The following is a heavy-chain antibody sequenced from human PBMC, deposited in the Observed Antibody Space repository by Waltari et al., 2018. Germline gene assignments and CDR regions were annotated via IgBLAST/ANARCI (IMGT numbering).Heavy chain of an antibody. CDR2: IYTSGST. CDR1: GGSISRYY. D-gene: IGHD2-2*01. V-gene: IGHV4-4*07. Sequence: QVQLQESGPGLVKPSETLSLTCTVSGGSISRYYWSWIRQPAGKGLEWIGRIYTSGSTNYNPSLKSRVTMSVDTSKNQFSLKLSSVTAADTAVYYCARDTVVVPAATYYYYYYMDVWGKGTTVTISS. J-gene: IGHJ6*03. CDR3: ARDTVVVPAATYYYYYYMDV.